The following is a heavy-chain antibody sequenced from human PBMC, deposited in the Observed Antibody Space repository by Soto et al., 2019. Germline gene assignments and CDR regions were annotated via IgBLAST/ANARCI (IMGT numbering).Heavy chain of an antibody. V-gene: IGHV4-30-4*01. CDR1: GDSFSSGDYK. CDR2: IYYSGYT. CDR3: DRSGDYVAFDY. D-gene: IGHD4-17*01. Sequence: QVQLQESGPGPVKPSQTLSLTCTVSGDSFSSGDYKWSWIRQPPGKGLEWIGYIYYSGYTYNNPSLKSRLTMSVDTSKNQFSLKLRSVTAADTAVYYCDRSGDYVAFDYWGQGTLVTVSS. J-gene: IGHJ4*02.